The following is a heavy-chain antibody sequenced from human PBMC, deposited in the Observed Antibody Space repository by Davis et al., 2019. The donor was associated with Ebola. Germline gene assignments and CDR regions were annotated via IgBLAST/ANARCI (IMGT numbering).Heavy chain of an antibody. V-gene: IGHV1-2*02. D-gene: IGHD3-3*01. J-gene: IGHJ4*02. CDR1: GYSFSEYY. CDR3: ARVFDSWNSPAGY. Sequence: ASVKVSCKTSGYSFSEYYIHWVRQAPGQGLEWMGWINPDSGGTKYSPKFQGSVTMTRDTSTSTAHMELSGLTFNDPALYYCARVFDSWNSPAGYWCQGTLVTVSS. CDR2: INPDSGGT.